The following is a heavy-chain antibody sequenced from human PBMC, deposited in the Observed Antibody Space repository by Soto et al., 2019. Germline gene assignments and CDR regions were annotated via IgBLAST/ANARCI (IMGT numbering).Heavy chain of an antibody. CDR3: ARGPYCSSTSCYYYYYYYMDV. V-gene: IGHV3-33*01. J-gene: IGHJ6*03. D-gene: IGHD2-2*01. CDR1: GFTFSSYG. Sequence: GGSLRLSCAASGFTFSSYGMHWVRQAPGKGLEWVAVIWYDGSNKYYADSVKGRFTISRDNSKNTLYLQMNSLRAKDTAVYYCARGPYCSSTSCYYYYYYYMDVWGKGTTVTVSS. CDR2: IWYDGSNK.